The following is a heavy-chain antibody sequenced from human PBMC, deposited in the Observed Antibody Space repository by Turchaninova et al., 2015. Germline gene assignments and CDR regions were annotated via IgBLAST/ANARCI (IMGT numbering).Heavy chain of an antibody. CDR2: VQLRSSSS. Sequence: VQLVQSGAEVKKPGESVKISCESSGYTFTDYLPTWVRQIPGKGLEWLGRVQLRSSSSHDRPQFPGPHTISVYQSLNTAYLQWSSLEASDTAIYYCARLGVSLNYGVDVWGQGTAVSVSS. CDR3: ARLGVSLNYGVDV. CDR1: GYTFTDYL. V-gene: IGHV5-10-1*03. J-gene: IGHJ6*02. D-gene: IGHD1-26*01.